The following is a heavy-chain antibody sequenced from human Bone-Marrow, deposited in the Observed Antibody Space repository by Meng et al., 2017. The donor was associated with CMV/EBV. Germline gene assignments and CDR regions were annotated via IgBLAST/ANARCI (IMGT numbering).Heavy chain of an antibody. V-gene: IGHV3-23*01. CDR2: ISGSGGTT. CDR1: GFTFSSYE. CDR3: AKEIITGTTAGLDY. J-gene: IGHJ4*02. Sequence: GESLKISCAASGFTFSSYEMNWVRQAPGKGLEWVSTISGSGGTTYYADSVKGRFTISRDNSKNTLYLQMNSLRAEDTAVYYCAKEIITGTTAGLDYWGQGTLVTVSS. D-gene: IGHD1-7*01.